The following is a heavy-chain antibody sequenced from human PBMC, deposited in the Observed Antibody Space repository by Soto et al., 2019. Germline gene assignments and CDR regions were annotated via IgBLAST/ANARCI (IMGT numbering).Heavy chain of an antibody. V-gene: IGHV3-23*01. CDR3: ANGFGGSYFPFDY. CDR1: GFTFSSYA. Sequence: EVQLLESGGGLVQPGGSLRLSCAASGFTFSSYAMSWVRQAPGKGLEWVSAISGSGGSTYYADSVKGRFTISRDNSKNTLYLQMNSLRAEDTAVYYCANGFGGSYFPFDYWGQGTLVTVSS. D-gene: IGHD1-26*01. J-gene: IGHJ4*02. CDR2: ISGSGGST.